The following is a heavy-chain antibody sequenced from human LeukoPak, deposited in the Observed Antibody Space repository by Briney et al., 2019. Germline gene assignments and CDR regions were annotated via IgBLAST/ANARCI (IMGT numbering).Heavy chain of an antibody. D-gene: IGHD3-3*01. J-gene: IGHJ6*02. CDR2: ISGSGGST. CDR1: GFTFSSYA. CDR3: ARDSAQYAFWSGPTVMDV. Sequence: GGSLRLSCAASGFTFSSYAMSWVRQAPGKGPEWVSAISGSGGSTYYADSVKGRFTLYRDNSKSTLYLQMNSLRAEDTAIYYCARDSAQYAFWSGPTVMDVWGQGTTVTVSS. V-gene: IGHV3-23*01.